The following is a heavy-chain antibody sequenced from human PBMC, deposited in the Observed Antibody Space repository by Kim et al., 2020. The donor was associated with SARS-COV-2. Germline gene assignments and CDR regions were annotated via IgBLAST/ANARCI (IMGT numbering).Heavy chain of an antibody. J-gene: IGHJ4*02. CDR1: GFTFSSYG. Sequence: GGSLRLSCAASGFTFSSYGMHWVRQAPGKGLEWVAVISYDGSNKYYADSVKGRFTISRDNSKNTLYLQMNSLRAEDTAVYYCAKNICYNSCGYCYRYFYYWGQGTLGTVSS. D-gene: IGHD3-22*01. CDR3: AKNICYNSCGYCYRYFYY. V-gene: IGHV3-30*18. CDR2: ISYDGSNK.